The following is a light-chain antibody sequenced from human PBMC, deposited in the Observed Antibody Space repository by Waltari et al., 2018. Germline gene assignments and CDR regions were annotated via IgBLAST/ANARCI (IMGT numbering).Light chain of an antibody. CDR1: QSIASSS. CDR3: HQYGNSRVHT. J-gene: IGKJ2*01. Sequence: EIVLTQSPGTLSLSPGESATLSCRASQSIASSSLAWHQQKPGQAPRLLIYDAYTRATGIPDRFRGSGSGTDFTLTISRLEPEDFAVYFCHQYGNSRVHTFGQGTKLEIK. CDR2: DAY. V-gene: IGKV3-20*01.